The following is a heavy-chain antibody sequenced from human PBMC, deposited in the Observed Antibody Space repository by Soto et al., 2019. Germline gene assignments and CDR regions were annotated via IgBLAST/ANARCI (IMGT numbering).Heavy chain of an antibody. CDR2: ISGSGGST. CDR3: ARTRYCSSTSCYLDYYYYGMDV. D-gene: IGHD2-2*01. Sequence: LRLSCAASGFTFSSYAMSWVRQAPGKGLEWVSAISGSGGSTYYADSVKGRFTISRDNSKNTLYLQMNSLRAEDTAVYYCARTRYCSSTSCYLDYYYYGMDVWGQGTTVTVSS. J-gene: IGHJ6*02. CDR1: GFTFSSYA. V-gene: IGHV3-23*01.